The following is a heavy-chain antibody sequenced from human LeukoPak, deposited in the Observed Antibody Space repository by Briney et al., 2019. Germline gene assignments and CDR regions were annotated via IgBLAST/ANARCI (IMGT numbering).Heavy chain of an antibody. CDR2: IYYSGST. D-gene: IGHD4-17*01. V-gene: IGHV4-61*01. CDR3: ARDGDYGDYHNRGAFDI. J-gene: IGHJ3*02. Sequence: SETLSLTCTVSGGSVSSGSYYWSWIRQPPGEGLEWIGYIYYSGSTNYNPSLKSRVTISVDTSKNQFSLKLSSVTAADTAVYYCARDGDYGDYHNRGAFDIWGQGTMVTVSS. CDR1: GGSVSSGSYY.